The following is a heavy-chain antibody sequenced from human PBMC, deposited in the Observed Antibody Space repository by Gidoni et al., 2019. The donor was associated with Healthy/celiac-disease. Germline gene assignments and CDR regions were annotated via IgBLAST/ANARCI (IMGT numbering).Heavy chain of an antibody. J-gene: IGHJ4*02. CDR1: GGSCSGYY. D-gene: IGHD6-6*01. CDR3: ARGRGNRKYSSSPGDY. CDR2: INHSGST. V-gene: IGHV4-34*01. Sequence: QVQLQQWGAGLLKPTETLSLTCAVYGGSCSGYYWSWIRQPPGKGLEWIWEINHSGSTNYHPSLKSRVTISVDTSKNQFSLKLSSVTAADTALYYCARGRGNRKYSSSPGDYWGQGTLVTVSS.